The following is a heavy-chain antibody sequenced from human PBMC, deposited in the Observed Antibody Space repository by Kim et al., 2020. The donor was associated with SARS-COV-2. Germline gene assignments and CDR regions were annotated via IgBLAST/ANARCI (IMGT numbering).Heavy chain of an antibody. CDR3: ARARMGIAVWVGDY. CDR1: GFTFSSYA. D-gene: IGHD6-19*01. CDR2: ISYDGSNK. Sequence: GGSLRLSCAASGFTFSSYAMHWVRQAPGKGLEWVAVISYDGSNKYYADSMKGRFTISRDNSKNTLYLQMNSLRAEDTAVYYCARARMGIAVWVGDYWGQGTLVTVSS. J-gene: IGHJ4*02. V-gene: IGHV3-30-3*01.